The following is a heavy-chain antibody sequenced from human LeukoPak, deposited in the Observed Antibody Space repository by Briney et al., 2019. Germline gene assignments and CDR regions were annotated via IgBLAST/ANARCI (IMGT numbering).Heavy chain of an antibody. V-gene: IGHV3-15*01. Sequence: RGGSLRLSCAASGFPFSNAWMTGVRRARGKGREWVGRIKWKSDDGITDYAAAVKGRFHIPRDDSKNTSYEQMDSLKHEDTSVYYCTAGTPVDYWGPGTLVTVPS. J-gene: IGHJ4*02. CDR2: IKWKSDDGIT. D-gene: IGHD1-1*01. CDR1: GFPFSNAW. CDR3: TAGTPVDY.